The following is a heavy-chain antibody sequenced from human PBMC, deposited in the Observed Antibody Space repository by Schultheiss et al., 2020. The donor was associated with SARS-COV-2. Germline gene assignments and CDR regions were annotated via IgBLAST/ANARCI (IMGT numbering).Heavy chain of an antibody. J-gene: IGHJ4*02. CDR3: ARHANSGWSLVPDY. V-gene: IGHV5-51*01. CDR1: GYSFTSHW. CDR2: VYPRGSDT. D-gene: IGHD6-19*01. Sequence: GESLKISCKGSGYSFTSHWIGWVRQMPGKGLEWMGIVYPRGSDTRYSPSLQGQVTISVDKSISTAYLQWNSLKASDTAMYYCARHANSGWSLVPDYWGQGTLVTVSS.